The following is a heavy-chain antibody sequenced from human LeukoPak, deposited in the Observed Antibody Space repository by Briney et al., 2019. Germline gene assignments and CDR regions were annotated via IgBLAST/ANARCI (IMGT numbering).Heavy chain of an antibody. J-gene: IGHJ5*02. CDR3: AEGGGGFLEWLPYNWFDP. Sequence: KPSETLSLTCPVSGGSVSSSRYYWGWIRQPPGKGLEWIGSIYHSGSTYYNPPLKSRVTISVDTSKNQFSLKLSSVTAADTAVYYCAEGGGGFLEWLPYNWFDPWGQGTLVTVSS. CDR1: GGSVSSSRYY. D-gene: IGHD3-3*01. V-gene: IGHV4-39*07. CDR2: IYHSGST.